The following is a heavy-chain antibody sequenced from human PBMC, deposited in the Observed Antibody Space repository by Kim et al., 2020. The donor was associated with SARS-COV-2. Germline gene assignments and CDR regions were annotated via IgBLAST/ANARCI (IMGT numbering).Heavy chain of an antibody. Sequence: SETLSLTCTVSGGSISSGGYYWSWIRQHPGKGLEWIGYIYYSGSTYYNPSLKSRVTISVDTSKNQFSLKLSSVTAADTAVYYCAREVGGSRADYFDYWGQGTLVTVSS. V-gene: IGHV4-31*03. CDR1: GGSISSGGYY. J-gene: IGHJ4*02. D-gene: IGHD2-15*01. CDR3: AREVGGSRADYFDY. CDR2: IYYSGST.